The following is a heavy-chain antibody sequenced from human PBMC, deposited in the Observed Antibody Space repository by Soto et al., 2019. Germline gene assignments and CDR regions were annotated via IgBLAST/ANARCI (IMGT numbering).Heavy chain of an antibody. CDR2: ISHLENT. V-gene: IGHV4-30-2*06. J-gene: IGHJ4*02. Sequence: SETLSLTCTVSGASISYGGFSWSWIRQSPGKGLEWIGYISHLENTYLHPSFKSRLTMSIDRTRNQFSLKLSSVTAADMAVYYCARGGGYDSFDYWGQGVLVTVS. CDR3: ARGGGYDSFDY. D-gene: IGHD5-12*01. CDR1: GASISYGGFS.